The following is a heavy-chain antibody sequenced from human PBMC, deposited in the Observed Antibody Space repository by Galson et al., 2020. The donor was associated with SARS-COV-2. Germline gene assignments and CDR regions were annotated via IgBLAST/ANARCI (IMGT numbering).Heavy chain of an antibody. J-gene: IGHJ4*02. V-gene: IGHV3-9*01. D-gene: IGHD3-10*01. CDR2: ISWNSGSI. Sequence: GGSLRLSCAASGFTFDDYAMHWVRQAPGKGLEWVSGISWNSGSIGYADSVKGRFTISRDNAKNSLYLQMNSLRAEDTALYYCAKGGGFWELLPSIDYWGQGTLVTVAS. CDR3: AKGGGFWELLPSIDY. CDR1: GFTFDDYA.